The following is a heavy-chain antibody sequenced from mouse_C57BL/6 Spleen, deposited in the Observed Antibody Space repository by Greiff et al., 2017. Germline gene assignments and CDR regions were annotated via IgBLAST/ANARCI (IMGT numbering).Heavy chain of an antibody. CDR3: AKHGEYDGYPWFAY. J-gene: IGHJ3*01. V-gene: IGHV2-9*01. CDR2: IWGGGST. CDR1: GFSLTSYG. D-gene: IGHD2-3*01. Sequence: QVTLKVSGPGLVAPSQSLSITCTVSGFSLTSYGVDWVRQPPGKGLEWLGVIWGGGSTNYNSAIMSRLSISKDNSKTKVLLKMNSLQTADTAMYYCAKHGEYDGYPWFAYWGQGTLVTVSA.